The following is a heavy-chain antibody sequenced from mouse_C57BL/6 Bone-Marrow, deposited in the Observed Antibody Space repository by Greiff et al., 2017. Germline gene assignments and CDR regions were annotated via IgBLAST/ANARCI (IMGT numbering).Heavy chain of an antibody. V-gene: IGHV5-12*01. Sequence: EVQLVESGGGLVQPGGSLKLSCAASGFTFSDYYMYWVRQTPEKRLEWVAYISNGGGSTYYPDTVKGRFTISRDNAKNTLYLQMSRLKSEDTAMYYCARQGDYDRFDYWGQGTTLTVSS. CDR3: ARQGDYDRFDY. CDR2: ISNGGGST. J-gene: IGHJ2*01. CDR1: GFTFSDYY. D-gene: IGHD2-4*01.